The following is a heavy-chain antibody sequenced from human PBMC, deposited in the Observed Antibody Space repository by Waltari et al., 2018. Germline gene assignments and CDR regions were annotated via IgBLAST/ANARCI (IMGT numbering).Heavy chain of an antibody. D-gene: IGHD3-22*01. CDR3: ARRQPTYYYDSSGYSDAFDI. Sequence: QVQLQESGPGLVKPSQTLSLTCTVSGGSISSGSYSWSWIRQPAGEGLEWIGRIYTSGSTNYNPSLKSRVTISVDTSENQFSLKLSSVTAADTAVYYCARRQPTYYYDSSGYSDAFDIWGQGTMVTVSS. V-gene: IGHV4-61*02. CDR1: GGSISSGSYS. J-gene: IGHJ3*02. CDR2: IYTSGST.